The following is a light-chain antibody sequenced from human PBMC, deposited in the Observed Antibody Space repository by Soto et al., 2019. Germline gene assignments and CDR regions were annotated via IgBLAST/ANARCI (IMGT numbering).Light chain of an antibody. CDR1: QYISSY. J-gene: IGKJ1*01. V-gene: IGKV1-39*01. Sequence: DIQLTQSPSSLSASVGDRVTLSCRASQYISSYLNWYQHKPGKAPKLLIYAASSLQSGVPSSFSGSGSGTDFTLTISGLQLEDFVTYYCQQSYNTPWTFGQGTKVEIK. CDR3: QQSYNTPWT. CDR2: AAS.